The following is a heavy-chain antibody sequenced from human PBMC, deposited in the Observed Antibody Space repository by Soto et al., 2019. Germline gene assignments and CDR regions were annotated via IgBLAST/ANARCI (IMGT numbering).Heavy chain of an antibody. D-gene: IGHD3-10*01. CDR3: ARYIFGQGFIS. Sequence: QVQLVQSGAEVKKPGASVKVSCKASGSTFSTLDLNWVRQAPGQGLDWMGWMHANTGLTGHAQKFQGRLSITRDTSISTAYMERSSLRADDTAVYYCARYIFGQGFISWGQGTLVTVSS. V-gene: IGHV1-8*01. CDR1: GSTFSTLD. CDR2: MHANTGLT. J-gene: IGHJ4*02.